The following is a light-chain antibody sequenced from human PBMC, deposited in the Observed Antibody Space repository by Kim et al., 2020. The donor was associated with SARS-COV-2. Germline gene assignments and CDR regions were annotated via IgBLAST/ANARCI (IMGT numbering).Light chain of an antibody. J-gene: IGKJ1*01. CDR2: ASS. CDR3: QQYASSPWT. CDR1: QSVRSSY. Sequence: EIVLTQSPGTLSLSPGERATLSCRASQSVRSSYFAWYQQKPGQAPRLLIYASSSRATGIPDRFSGSGSATDFTLTISRLEPEDFAVYYCQQYASSPWTSGQGTKVEIK. V-gene: IGKV3-20*01.